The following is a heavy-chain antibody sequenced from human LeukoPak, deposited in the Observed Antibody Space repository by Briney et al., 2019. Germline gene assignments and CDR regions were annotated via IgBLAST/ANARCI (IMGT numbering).Heavy chain of an antibody. Sequence: SETLSLTCTVSGGSISNYYWSWIRQPPGRGLEWIGYVYSSGSTNYNPSLKSRVTISADTSKNQLSLKLSSVTAADTAVYYCARGPTRYYFDYWGQGTLVTVSS. V-gene: IGHV4-59*01. CDR3: ARGPTRYYFDY. J-gene: IGHJ4*02. CDR2: VYSSGST. CDR1: GGSISNYY.